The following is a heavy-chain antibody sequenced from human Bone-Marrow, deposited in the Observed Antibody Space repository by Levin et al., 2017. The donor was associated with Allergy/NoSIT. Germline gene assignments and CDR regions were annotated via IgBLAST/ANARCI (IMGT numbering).Heavy chain of an antibody. V-gene: IGHV3-73*01. D-gene: IGHD3-3*01. CDR2: SRGTGDGYEA. J-gene: IGHJ3*02. CDR1: GFILSGTA. Sequence: GESLKISCAASGFILSGTAMHWVRQASGGGLEWIGRSRGTGDGYEATYSASVKGRFSISRDDSKNMAFLQMNSLKAEDTARYYCTAFFRFGTADAFDIWGQGTVVSVSS. CDR3: TAFFRFGTADAFDI.